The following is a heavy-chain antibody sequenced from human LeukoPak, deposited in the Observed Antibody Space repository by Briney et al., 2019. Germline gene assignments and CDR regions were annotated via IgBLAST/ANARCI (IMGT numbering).Heavy chain of an antibody. CDR1: GYTFIDYY. D-gene: IGHD3-10*01. V-gene: IGHV1-2*02. J-gene: IGHJ3*02. CDR3: AREYGSITMVI. CDR2: INPNSGRT. Sequence: GASVRVSCKASGYTFIDYYMHWGRQAPGQGVEWIGWINPNSGRTNYAQKFQGSVTMTRHTSISTAYMELSRLRSDDTAVYYCAREYGSITMVIWGQGTMVTVSS.